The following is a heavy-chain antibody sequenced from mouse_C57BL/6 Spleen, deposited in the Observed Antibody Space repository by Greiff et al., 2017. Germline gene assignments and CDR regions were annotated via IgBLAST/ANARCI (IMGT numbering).Heavy chain of an antibody. CDR2: IDPSDSYT. Sequence: QVQLQQPGAELVMPGASVKLSCKASGYTFTSYWMHWVKQRPGQGLEWIGEIDPSDSYTNYNQKFKGKSTLTVDKSSSTAYMQLSSLTSEDSAVYYCARLGYDGYYAMDYWGQGTSVTVSS. CDR1: GYTFTSYW. D-gene: IGHD2-3*01. J-gene: IGHJ4*01. V-gene: IGHV1-69*01. CDR3: ARLGYDGYYAMDY.